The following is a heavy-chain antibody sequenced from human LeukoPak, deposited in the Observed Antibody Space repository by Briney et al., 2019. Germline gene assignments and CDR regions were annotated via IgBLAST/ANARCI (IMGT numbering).Heavy chain of an antibody. CDR1: GFTFSDYY. D-gene: IGHD6-13*01. Sequence: GGSLRLSCATSGFTFSDYYMTWIRQAPGKGPEWVSYTSSSGSTEYYADSVKGRFTISRDNAKNSLYLQMNSLRAEDTAVYYCARDRNVLMEPGTQRGAFDIWGQGTAVIVSS. V-gene: IGHV3-11*04. CDR2: TSSSGSTE. J-gene: IGHJ3*02. CDR3: ARDRNVLMEPGTQRGAFDI.